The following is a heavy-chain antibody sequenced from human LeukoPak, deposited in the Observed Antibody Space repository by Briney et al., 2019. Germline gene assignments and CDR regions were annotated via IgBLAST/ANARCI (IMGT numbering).Heavy chain of an antibody. CDR3: ARHAPLGYSSVSYPPPNWFDP. CDR1: GGSISTYY. CDR2: IYSSGST. D-gene: IGHD6-19*01. Sequence: PSETLSLTCTVSGGSISTYYWSWIRQPPGKGLEWIGYIYSSGSTNYNPSLKSRVTISVDTSKNQFSLKLSSVTAADTAVYHCARHAPLGYSSVSYPPPNWFDPWGQGTLVTVSS. V-gene: IGHV4-59*08. J-gene: IGHJ5*02.